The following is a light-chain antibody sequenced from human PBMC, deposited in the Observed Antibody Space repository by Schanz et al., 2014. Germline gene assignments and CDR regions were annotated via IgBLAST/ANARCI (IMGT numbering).Light chain of an antibody. J-gene: IGKJ2*01. V-gene: IGKV1-5*01. Sequence: DLQMTQSPSTLSTFAGDSVTITCRASQSIGTWLAWYHQKPGKAPKDLIYDASTLGSGVPARFSGSGSGTEFTLTITSLQPDDGGVYYCQEYKTSPYTFGQGTKLQIK. CDR1: QSIGTW. CDR3: QEYKTSPYT. CDR2: DAS.